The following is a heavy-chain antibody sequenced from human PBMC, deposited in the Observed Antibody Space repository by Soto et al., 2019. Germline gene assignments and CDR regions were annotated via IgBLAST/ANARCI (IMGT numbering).Heavy chain of an antibody. D-gene: IGHD6-13*01. Sequence: QVQLVQSGAEVKKPGASVKVSCKASGYTFTGYYMHWGRQAPGQGLEWMGWINPNSGGTNYAQKFQGWVTMTRDTSISTAYMELSRLRSDDTAVYYCARGKSSSWYAGFDYYYYGMDVWGQGTTVTVSS. J-gene: IGHJ6*02. CDR3: ARGKSSSWYAGFDYYYYGMDV. CDR2: INPNSGGT. CDR1: GYTFTGYY. V-gene: IGHV1-2*04.